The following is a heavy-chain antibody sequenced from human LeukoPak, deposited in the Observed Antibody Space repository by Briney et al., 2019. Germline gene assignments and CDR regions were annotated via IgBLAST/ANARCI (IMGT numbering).Heavy chain of an antibody. CDR3: AKGDWLERGAIDY. Sequence: PGGSLRLSCAASGFTFDDYAMHWVRQAPGKGLEWVSGISWNSGSIGYADSVKGRFTISRDNAKNSLYLQMNSLRAEDTALYYCAKGDWLERGAIDYWGQGTLVTVSS. J-gene: IGHJ4*02. D-gene: IGHD1-1*01. CDR2: ISWNSGSI. V-gene: IGHV3-9*01. CDR1: GFTFDDYA.